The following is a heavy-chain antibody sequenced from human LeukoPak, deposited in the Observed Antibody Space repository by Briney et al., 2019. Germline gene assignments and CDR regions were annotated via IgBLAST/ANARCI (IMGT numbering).Heavy chain of an antibody. Sequence: GGSLRLSCAASGFTFSTYAMHWARQAPGKGLEWVAVISYDGSSKYYADSVKGRFTISRDNSKNSLYLQMNSLRAEDTAVYYCARRRGSYSDDYWGQGTLVTVSS. J-gene: IGHJ4*02. CDR1: GFTFSTYA. CDR2: ISYDGSSK. V-gene: IGHV3-30*04. CDR3: ARRRGSYSDDY. D-gene: IGHD1-26*01.